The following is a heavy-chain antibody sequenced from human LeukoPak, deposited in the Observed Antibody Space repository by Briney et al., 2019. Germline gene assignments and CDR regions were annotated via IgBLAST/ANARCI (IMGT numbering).Heavy chain of an antibody. CDR3: ARGHTVHRY. J-gene: IGHJ4*02. CDR1: GFTFSNYW. V-gene: IGHV3-7*03. Sequence: PGGSLRLSCAASGFTFSNYWMTWVRQAPGKGPEWVANMNQDGSEKYFVDSLKGRFTISRDNAKNSLSLQMNSLRAEDTAVYYCARGHTVHRYWGQGTLVTVSS. CDR2: MNQDGSEK. D-gene: IGHD2-8*02.